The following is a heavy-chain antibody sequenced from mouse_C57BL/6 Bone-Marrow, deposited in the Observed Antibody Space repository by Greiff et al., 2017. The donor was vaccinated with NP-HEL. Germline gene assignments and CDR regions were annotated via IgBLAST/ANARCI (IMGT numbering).Heavy chain of an antibody. CDR2: IYPGSGST. Sequence: VKLMESGAELVKPGASVKMSCKASGYTFTSYWITWVKQRPGQGLEWIGDIYPGSGSTNYNEKFKSKATLTVDTSSSTAYMQLSSLTSEDSAVYYCARAYYSNYDAMDYWGQGTSVTVSS. V-gene: IGHV1-55*01. CDR1: GYTFTSYW. D-gene: IGHD2-5*01. CDR3: ARAYYSNYDAMDY. J-gene: IGHJ4*01.